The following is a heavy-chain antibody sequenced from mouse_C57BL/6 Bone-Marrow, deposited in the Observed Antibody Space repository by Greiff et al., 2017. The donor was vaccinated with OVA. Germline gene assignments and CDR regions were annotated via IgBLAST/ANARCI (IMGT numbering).Heavy chain of an antibody. Sequence: VKLQESGAELVKPGASVKLSCKASGYTFTEYTIHWVKQRSGQGLEWIGWFYPGSGSIKYNEKFKDKATLHADKSSSTVYMELIRLTAEDAAVYFGARHEDRNWDGYWYFDVWGTGTTVTVSS. CDR1: GYTFTEYT. CDR2: FYPGSGSI. J-gene: IGHJ1*03. CDR3: ARHEDRNWDGYWYFDV. D-gene: IGHD4-1*01. V-gene: IGHV1-62-2*01.